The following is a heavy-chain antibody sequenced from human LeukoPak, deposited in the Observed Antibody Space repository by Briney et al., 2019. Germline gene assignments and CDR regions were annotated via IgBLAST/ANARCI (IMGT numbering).Heavy chain of an antibody. CDR3: ARGFGSNFDI. CDR1: GFTFSSNS. D-gene: IGHD6-13*01. V-gene: IGHV3-48*02. CDR2: IGSRSRTT. Sequence: GGSLRLSCAASGFTFSSNSMNWVRQAPGKGLEWVSYIGSRSRTTYYADSVKGRFTISRDNAKNSLYLRMNSLRDEDTAVYYCARGFGSNFDIWGQGTMVTVSS. J-gene: IGHJ3*02.